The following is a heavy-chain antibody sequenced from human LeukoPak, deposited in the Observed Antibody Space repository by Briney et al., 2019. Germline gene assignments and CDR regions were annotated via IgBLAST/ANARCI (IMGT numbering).Heavy chain of an antibody. Sequence: PSETLSLTCTVSGGSISSSSYYWGWIRQPPGKELEWIGSSYYSGSTYYNPALKSRVTISVDTSKNQFSLKLSSVTAAETAVYYGGRLGSSAHLDYWGQGTLVTVPS. J-gene: IGHJ4*02. D-gene: IGHD6-19*01. V-gene: IGHV4-39*01. CDR1: GGSISSSSYY. CDR3: GRLGSSAHLDY. CDR2: SYYSGST.